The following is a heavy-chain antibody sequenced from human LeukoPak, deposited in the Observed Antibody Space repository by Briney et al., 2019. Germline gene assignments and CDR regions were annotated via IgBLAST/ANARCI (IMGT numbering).Heavy chain of an antibody. CDR3: ARQGYSSGWYLRS. CDR1: GGSISSYY. CDR2: IYYSGST. V-gene: IGHV4-59*08. Sequence: SETLSLTCTVSGGSISSYYWSWIRQPPGKGLEWIGYIYYSGSTNYNPSLKSRVTISVDTSKNQFSLKLSSVTAADTAVYYCARQGYSSGWYLRSWGQGTLVTVSS. D-gene: IGHD6-19*01. J-gene: IGHJ5*02.